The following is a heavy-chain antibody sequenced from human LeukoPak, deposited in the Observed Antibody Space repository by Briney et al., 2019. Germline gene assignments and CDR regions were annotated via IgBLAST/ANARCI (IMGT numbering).Heavy chain of an antibody. CDR3: AKDLAIVVVPAAHRLTPPDYMDV. CDR1: GFTFSSYG. Sequence: GGSLRLSCAASGFTFSSYGMHWVRQAPGKGLEWVAFIRYDGSNKYYADPVKGRFTISRDNSKNTLYLQMNSLRAEDTAVYYCAKDLAIVVVPAAHRLTPPDYMDVWGKGTTVTVSS. CDR2: IRYDGSNK. J-gene: IGHJ6*03. V-gene: IGHV3-30*02. D-gene: IGHD2-2*01.